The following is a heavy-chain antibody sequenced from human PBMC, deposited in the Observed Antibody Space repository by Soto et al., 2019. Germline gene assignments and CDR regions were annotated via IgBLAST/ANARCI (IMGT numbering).Heavy chain of an antibody. V-gene: IGHV3-53*01. CDR3: AREPWASVPGVH. CDR2: IYSGDST. Sequence: PGGSLRLSCAASGFTVSSTYMSWVRQAPGKGLEWVSVIYSGDSTYYADSVKGRFTISRDNSKNTLYLQMNSLRAEDTAVYYCAREPWASVPGVHWGQGTLVTVSS. CDR1: GFTVSSTY. D-gene: IGHD6-19*01. J-gene: IGHJ4*02.